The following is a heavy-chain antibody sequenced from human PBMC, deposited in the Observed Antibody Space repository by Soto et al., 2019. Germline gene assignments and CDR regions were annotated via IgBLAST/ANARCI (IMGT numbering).Heavy chain of an antibody. D-gene: IGHD5-18*01. J-gene: IGHJ6*02. CDR3: ARVGYSYGEGVDYYYGMDV. Sequence: GASVKVSCKASGYTFTSYGISWLRQAPGQGLEWMGWTSAYNGNTNYAQKLQGRVTMTTDTSTSTAYMELRSLRSDDTAVYYCARVGYSYGEGVDYYYGMDVWGQGTTVTVSS. CDR1: GYTFTSYG. V-gene: IGHV1-18*01. CDR2: TSAYNGNT.